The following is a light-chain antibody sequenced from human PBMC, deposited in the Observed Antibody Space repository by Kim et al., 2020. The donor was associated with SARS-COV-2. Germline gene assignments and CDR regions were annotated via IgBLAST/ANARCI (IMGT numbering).Light chain of an antibody. Sequence: DIQMTQSPSSLSASVGDRVTITCRASQFINKYLNWYQQEPGKAPKLLIYATSSLHSGVPLRFSGSGSGTEFTLTISSLHPEDFASYYCQQRYTTPWTFGQRTTVDIK. J-gene: IGKJ1*01. CDR2: ATS. CDR1: QFINKY. V-gene: IGKV1-39*01. CDR3: QQRYTTPWT.